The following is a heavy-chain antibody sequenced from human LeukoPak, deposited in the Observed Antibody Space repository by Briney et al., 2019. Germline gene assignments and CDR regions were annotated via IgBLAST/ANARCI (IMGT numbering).Heavy chain of an antibody. CDR3: AELGITMIGGV. V-gene: IGHV3-48*03. CDR2: ISSSGSTI. D-gene: IGHD3-10*02. Sequence: QPGGSLRLSCAASGFTFSSYEMNWVRTAPGKALEWVSYISSSGSTIYYADSVKGRFTISRDNAKNSLYLQMNSLRAEDTAVYYCAELGITMIGGVWGKGTTVTISS. J-gene: IGHJ6*04. CDR1: GFTFSSYE.